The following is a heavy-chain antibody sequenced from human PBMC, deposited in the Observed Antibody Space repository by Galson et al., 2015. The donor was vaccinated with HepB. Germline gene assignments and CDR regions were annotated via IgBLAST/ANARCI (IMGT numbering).Heavy chain of an antibody. D-gene: IGHD6-25*01. CDR3: ARTAATGRGLDH. V-gene: IGHV3-7*03. CDR2: INPDGSEK. J-gene: IGHJ4*02. Sequence: SLRLSCAASGFTLRSHWVSWVRQAPGKGLECVAHINPDGSEKRYVDAVKGRFSVSKDNAMNSAHLQMSRLRVEDTAVYFCARTAATGRGLDHWAQGSLVIVSS. CDR1: GFTLRSHW.